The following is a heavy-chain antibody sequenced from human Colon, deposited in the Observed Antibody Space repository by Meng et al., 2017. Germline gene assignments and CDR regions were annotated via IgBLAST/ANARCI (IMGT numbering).Heavy chain of an antibody. V-gene: IGHV4-30-4*01. Sequence: QVQLQESGPGLVKPSQTLSLTCTVSGDSISSDYFWSWIRQPPGKGLEWIGYIYHGGSTDYNPSLRSRVTISVDTSKNQFSLKLSSVTAADTAVYYCARESVAGTHWFDPWGQGTLVTVSS. D-gene: IGHD6-19*01. CDR2: IYHGGST. CDR1: GDSISSDYF. J-gene: IGHJ5*02. CDR3: ARESVAGTHWFDP.